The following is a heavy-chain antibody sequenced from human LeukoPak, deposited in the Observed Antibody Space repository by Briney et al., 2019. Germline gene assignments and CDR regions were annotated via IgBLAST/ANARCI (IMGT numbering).Heavy chain of an antibody. D-gene: IGHD1-26*01. CDR1: GFTFSSYG. Sequence: GGSLRLSCAASGFTFSSYGMTWVRQAPGKGLEWVSAISGSGGSTYYADSVKGRSTISRDNSKNTVYLQVNSLRAEDTAVYYCAGGTYPLEDWGQGTLVTVSS. J-gene: IGHJ4*02. V-gene: IGHV3-23*01. CDR2: ISGSGGST. CDR3: AGGTYPLED.